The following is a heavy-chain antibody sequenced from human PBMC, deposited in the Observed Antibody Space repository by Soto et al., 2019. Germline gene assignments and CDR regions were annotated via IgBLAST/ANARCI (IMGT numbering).Heavy chain of an antibody. Sequence: PGGSLRPSCAASGFTFSSYGMHWVRQAPGKGLEWVAVISYDGSNKYYADSVKGRFTTSRDNSKNTLYLQMNSLRAEDTAVYYCAKKGVDIVATDSGSYYYYGMDVWGQGTTVTVSS. CDR3: AKKGVDIVATDSGSYYYYGMDV. CDR2: ISYDGSNK. J-gene: IGHJ6*02. V-gene: IGHV3-30*18. CDR1: GFTFSSYG. D-gene: IGHD5-12*01.